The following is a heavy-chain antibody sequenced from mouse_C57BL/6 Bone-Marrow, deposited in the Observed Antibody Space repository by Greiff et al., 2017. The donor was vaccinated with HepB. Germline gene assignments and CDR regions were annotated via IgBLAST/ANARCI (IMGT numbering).Heavy chain of an antibody. CDR3: ARGRGNYGSTMDY. J-gene: IGHJ4*01. CDR2: IYPGDGDT. V-gene: IGHV1-80*01. CDR1: GYAFSSYW. Sequence: QVQLKESGAELVKPGASVKISCKASGYAFSSYWMNWVKQRPGKGLEWIGQIYPGDGDTNYNGKFKGKATLTADKSSSTAYMQLSSLTSEDSAVYFWARGRGNYGSTMDYWGQGTSVTVSS. D-gene: IGHD1-1*01.